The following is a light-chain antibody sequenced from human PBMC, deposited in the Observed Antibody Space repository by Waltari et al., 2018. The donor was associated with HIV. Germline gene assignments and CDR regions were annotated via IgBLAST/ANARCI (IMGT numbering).Light chain of an antibody. CDR1: QSVNTY. V-gene: IGKV3-11*01. CDR2: DAS. CDR3: QQRSNWPPEIT. Sequence: EIVLTQSPATLSLSPGERATLSCRASQSVNTYLAWYQRKPGQAPSLRIYDASNRATGIPARFSGSGSGTDFALTSSSLGPEDFAVYYCQQRSNWPPEITVGQVTRLEIK. J-gene: IGKJ5*01.